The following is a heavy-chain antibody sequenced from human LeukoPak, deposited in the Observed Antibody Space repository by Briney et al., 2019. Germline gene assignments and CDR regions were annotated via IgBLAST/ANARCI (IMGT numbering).Heavy chain of an antibody. CDR2: MTYDGSNK. Sequence: GGSLRLSCAASGFSFSSYGMHWVRQAPGKGLEWVAVMTYDGSNKYYADSVKGRFTISRDNSRNTLYLQMNSLSAEDAAVYYCLSQLRLGYWGQGTLVTVSS. CDR1: GFSFSSYG. D-gene: IGHD3-16*01. CDR3: LSQLRLGY. J-gene: IGHJ4*02. V-gene: IGHV3-30*03.